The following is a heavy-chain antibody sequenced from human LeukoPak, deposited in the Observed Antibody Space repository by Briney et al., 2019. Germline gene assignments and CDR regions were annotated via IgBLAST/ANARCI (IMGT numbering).Heavy chain of an antibody. CDR3: ARHRQYDTDAFDI. J-gene: IGHJ3*02. CDR1: GASISSYY. CDR2: IYYSGIT. Sequence: PSETLSLTCTVSGASISSYYWSWIRRPPGKGLEWIAYIYYSGITNYNPSLKSRVTISVDTSKNQFSLKLSSVTAADTAVYYCARHRQYDTDAFDIWGQGTMVTVSS. D-gene: IGHD3-22*01. V-gene: IGHV4-59*08.